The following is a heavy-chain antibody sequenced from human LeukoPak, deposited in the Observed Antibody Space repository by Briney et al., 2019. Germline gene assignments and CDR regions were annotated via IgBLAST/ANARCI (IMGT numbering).Heavy chain of an antibody. CDR1: GFTFSSYA. J-gene: IGHJ4*02. D-gene: IGHD3-22*01. CDR2: IGGGGGSV. V-gene: IGHV3-23*01. CDR3: AKSPGSAYTATDYYFDY. Sequence: GGSLRLSCATSGFTFSSYAMSWVRQAPEKGLEWVSTIGGGGGSVYYADSVRGRFTNSRDKSKNTLYLQMNSLRAEDTAVYYCAKSPGSAYTATDYYFDYWGQGTLVTVSS.